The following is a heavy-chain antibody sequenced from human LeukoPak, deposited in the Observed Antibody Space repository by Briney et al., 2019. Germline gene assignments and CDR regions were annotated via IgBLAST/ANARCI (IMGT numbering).Heavy chain of an antibody. D-gene: IGHD6-19*01. CDR1: GYTFTGYY. CDR3: ARDRSPDSSGWYRPFYYFDY. J-gene: IGHJ4*02. V-gene: IGHV1-2*02. Sequence: ASVKVSCKASGYTFTGYYMHWVRQAPGQGLEWMGWINPNSGGTNYAQKFQGRVTMTRDTSISTAYVELSRLRSDDTAVYYCARDRSPDSSGWYRPFYYFDYWGQGTLVTVSS. CDR2: INPNSGGT.